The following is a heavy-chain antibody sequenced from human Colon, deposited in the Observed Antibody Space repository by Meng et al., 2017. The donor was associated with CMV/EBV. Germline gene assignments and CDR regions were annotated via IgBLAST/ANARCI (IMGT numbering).Heavy chain of an antibody. CDR1: GYSFTSYA. J-gene: IGHJ4*02. V-gene: IGHV1-18*01. D-gene: IGHD6-19*01. CDR3: ARALIAVSGTFYFDY. CDR2: ISTHNGDT. Sequence: QVQLWQSGAEGKRPGASVEGSCNSSGYSFTSYAINWVRQAPGQGLEWMGWISTHNGDTNYAQKFQGRVTMATDTSTSTAYMELRSLRSDDTGVYYCARALIAVSGTFYFDYWGQGTLVTVSS.